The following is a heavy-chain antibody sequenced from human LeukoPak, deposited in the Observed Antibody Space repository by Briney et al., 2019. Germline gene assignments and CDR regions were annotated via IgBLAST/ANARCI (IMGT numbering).Heavy chain of an antibody. V-gene: IGHV2-5*01. CDR1: GFSLGTSGVA. J-gene: IGHJ1*01. CDR2: IYWNDDK. Sequence: SGPTLVKPTQTLTLTCSFSGFSLGTSGVAVSWIRQPPGKALEWLALIYWNDDKRYSPSLKSRLTITKDTSKNQVVLTMTNMDPVDTATYYCAHALGSDQLVPAEYFQHWGQGTLVTVSS. CDR3: AHALGSDQLVPAEYFQH. D-gene: IGHD6-13*01.